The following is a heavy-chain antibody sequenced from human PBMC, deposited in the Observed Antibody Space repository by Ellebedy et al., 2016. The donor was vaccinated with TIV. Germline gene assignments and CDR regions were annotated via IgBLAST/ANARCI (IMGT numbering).Heavy chain of an antibody. V-gene: IGHV1-8*01. CDR3: ARGRGYSFDVCDV. CDR2: MNPNSGNT. CDR1: GYTFTSYD. J-gene: IGHJ3*01. D-gene: IGHD5-18*01. Sequence: AASVKVSCKASGYTFTSYDINWVRQATGQGLEWMGWMNPNSGNTGYAQKFQGRVTVTRDTSANTVYMELSSLRSEDTAVYYCARGRGYSFDVCDVWGQGTMVTVSS.